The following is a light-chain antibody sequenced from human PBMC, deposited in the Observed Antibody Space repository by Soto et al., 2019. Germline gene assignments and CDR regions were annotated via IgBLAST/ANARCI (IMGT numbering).Light chain of an antibody. J-gene: IGKJ1*01. CDR3: QQSYSTPPT. CDR2: AAS. Sequence: DIQMTQSPSSLSASIGDRVTITCRASQSISSHLNWYQHKPGIAPKLLIYAASTLRTGVPSRFSGSGSGTDFPLTISSLQPEDFATYYCQQSYSTPPTFGQGTKVEI. V-gene: IGKV1-39*01. CDR1: QSISSH.